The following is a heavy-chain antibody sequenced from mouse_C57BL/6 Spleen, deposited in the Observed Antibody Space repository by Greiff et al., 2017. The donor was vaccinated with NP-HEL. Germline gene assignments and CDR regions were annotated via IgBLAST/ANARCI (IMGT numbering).Heavy chain of an antibody. CDR1: GYTFTSYG. D-gene: IGHD1-1*01. Sequence: VQLVESGAELARPGASVKLSCKASGYTFTSYGISWVKQRTGQGLEWIGEIYPRSGNTYYNEKFKGKATLTADKSSSTAYMELRSLTSEDSAVYFCAREYYGSSYGYWGQGTTLTVSS. J-gene: IGHJ2*01. CDR2: IYPRSGNT. CDR3: AREYYGSSYGY. V-gene: IGHV1-81*01.